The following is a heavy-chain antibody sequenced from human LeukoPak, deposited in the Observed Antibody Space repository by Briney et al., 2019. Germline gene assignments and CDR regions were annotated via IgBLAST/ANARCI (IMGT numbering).Heavy chain of an antibody. V-gene: IGHV4-59*02. Sequence: PSETLSLTCTVSGASVSGKFWSWIRHSPGNGLEWIGLIYYSGTTKFNPSLEGRVAMSVDTSNNQFSLSLNSVTTADTAVYFCVGGGDWLPEYWGHGTQVIVSS. CDR3: VGGGDWLPEY. J-gene: IGHJ4*01. D-gene: IGHD3/OR15-3a*01. CDR2: IYYSGTT. CDR1: GASVSGKF.